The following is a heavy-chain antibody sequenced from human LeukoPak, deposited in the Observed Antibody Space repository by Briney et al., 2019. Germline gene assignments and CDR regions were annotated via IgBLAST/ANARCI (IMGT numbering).Heavy chain of an antibody. J-gene: IGHJ4*02. CDR1: GFPFSSYA. CDR3: AKDSGWYFDY. V-gene: IGHV3-23*01. Sequence: GGSLRLSCAASGFPFSSYAMSWVRQAPGGGLEWVSAISGSGGSTYYADSVKGPFTISRDNSKNTLYLQMNSLRAEDTAVYYCAKDSGWYFDYWGQGTLVTVSS. D-gene: IGHD6-19*01. CDR2: ISGSGGST.